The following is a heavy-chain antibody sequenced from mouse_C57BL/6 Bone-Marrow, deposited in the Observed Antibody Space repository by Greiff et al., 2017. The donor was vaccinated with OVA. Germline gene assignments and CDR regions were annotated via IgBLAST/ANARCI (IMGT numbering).Heavy chain of an antibody. CDR2: IRHKANGYTT. V-gene: IGHV7-3*01. J-gene: IGHJ4*01. CDR3: ARDGFYYAMDY. Sequence: EVQLVESGGGLVQPGGSLSLSCAASGFTFTDYYMSWVRQPPGKALEWLGFIRHKANGYTTEYSASVKGRFTISRDNSQSILYLQMNALRAEDSATYYCARDGFYYAMDYWGQGTSVTVSS. D-gene: IGHD2-3*01. CDR1: GFTFTDYY.